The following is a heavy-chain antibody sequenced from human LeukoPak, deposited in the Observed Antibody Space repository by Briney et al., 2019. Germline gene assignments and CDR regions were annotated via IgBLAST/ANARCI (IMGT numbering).Heavy chain of an antibody. V-gene: IGHV3-23*01. CDR1: GFTFSSYA. J-gene: IGHJ4*02. Sequence: QTGGSLRLSCAASGFTFSSYAMNWVRQAPGKGLEWISSISGSGGSTYYADSVKGRFTISRDNSKNTLYLQMNSLRAEDTAVYYCAKDNAYSSGWLYYFDYWGQGTLVTVSS. CDR3: AKDNAYSSGWLYYFDY. CDR2: ISGSGGST. D-gene: IGHD6-19*01.